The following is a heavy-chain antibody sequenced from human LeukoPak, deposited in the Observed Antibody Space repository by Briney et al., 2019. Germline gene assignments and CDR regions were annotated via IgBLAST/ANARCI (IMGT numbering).Heavy chain of an antibody. CDR2: IGSRSSPI. J-gene: IGHJ4*02. V-gene: IGHV3-48*04. CDR1: GFSFDSHS. Sequence: GGSLRLSCAASGFSFDSHSMSWVRQAPGKGLEWISSIGSRSSPIYYGDSVRGRFTVSRDDAQKSMYLQMDTLGVDDTAVYFCARDLGDGEYFFDFWGQGTLVTVSS. D-gene: IGHD3-10*01. CDR3: ARDLGDGEYFFDF.